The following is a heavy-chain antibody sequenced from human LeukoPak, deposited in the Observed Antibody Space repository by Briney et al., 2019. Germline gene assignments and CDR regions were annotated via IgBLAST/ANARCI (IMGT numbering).Heavy chain of an antibody. Sequence: SETLSLTCTVPGGSISSYYWSWIRQPAGKGLEWIRRIYTSGSTNYNPSLKSRVTISVDTSKNQFSLKLSSVTAADTAVYYCAREGSDYGDYRHDWFDPWGQGTLVTVSS. CDR1: GGSISSYY. J-gene: IGHJ5*02. CDR2: IYTSGST. D-gene: IGHD4-17*01. V-gene: IGHV4-4*07. CDR3: AREGSDYGDYRHDWFDP.